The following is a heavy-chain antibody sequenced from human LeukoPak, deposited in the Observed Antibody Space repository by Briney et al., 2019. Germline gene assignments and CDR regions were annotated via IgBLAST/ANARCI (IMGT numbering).Heavy chain of an antibody. CDR2: INPSGGST. D-gene: IGHD2-15*01. V-gene: IGHV1-46*01. CDR1: GYTFTSYY. CDR3: ARQRRCSGGSCYAMDV. Sequence: VASVTVSCKASGYTFTSYYMHWVRQAPGQGLEWMGIINPSGGSTSYAQKFQGRVTMTRDTSTSTVYMELSSLRSEDTAVYYCARQRRCSGGSCYAMDVWGQGTTVTVSS. J-gene: IGHJ6*02.